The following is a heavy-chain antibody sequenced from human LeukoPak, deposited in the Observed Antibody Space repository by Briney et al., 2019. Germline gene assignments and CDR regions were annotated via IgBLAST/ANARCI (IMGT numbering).Heavy chain of an antibody. D-gene: IGHD6-19*01. J-gene: IGHJ4*02. CDR2: ISHDGTKN. Sequence: GGSLRLSCAVSGFTFSSYGIHWVRQAPGKGLEWVTFISHDGTKNYYADSVKGRFTISRDNSKNALYLQMNSLRAEDTAVYYCAKDRASGWSTNFFDYWGQGTLVTVSS. CDR3: AKDRASGWSTNFFDY. CDR1: GFTFSSYG. V-gene: IGHV3-30*18.